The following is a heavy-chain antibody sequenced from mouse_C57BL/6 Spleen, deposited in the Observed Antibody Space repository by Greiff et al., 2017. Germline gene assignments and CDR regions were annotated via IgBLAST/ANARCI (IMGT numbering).Heavy chain of an antibody. CDR1: GFSLTSYG. Sequence: VHLQQSGPGLMQPSQSLSITCTVSGFSLTSYGVHWVRQSPGKGLEWLGVIWSGGCTDSNAAFISRLSISKDNSKSQVGFKMNSLQADDTAIEYCARNDGTRGYFDVWGTGTTVTVSS. J-gene: IGHJ1*03. V-gene: IGHV2-2*01. CDR2: IWSGGCT. CDR3: ARNDGTRGYFDV. D-gene: IGHD2-3*01.